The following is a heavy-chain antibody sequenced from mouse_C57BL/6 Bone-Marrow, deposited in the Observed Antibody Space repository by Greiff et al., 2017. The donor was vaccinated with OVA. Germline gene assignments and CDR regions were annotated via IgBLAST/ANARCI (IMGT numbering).Heavy chain of an antibody. CDR3: TRSYSFAY. Sequence: QVQLQQSGAELVRPGASVTLSCKASGYTFTDYEMHWVKQTPVHGLEWIGAIDPETGGTAYNQKFKGKAILTADKSSITAYMELRSLTSEDSAVYYCTRSYSFAYWGQGTLVTVSA. CDR1: GYTFTDYE. CDR2: IDPETGGT. D-gene: IGHD2-10*01. V-gene: IGHV1-15*01. J-gene: IGHJ3*01.